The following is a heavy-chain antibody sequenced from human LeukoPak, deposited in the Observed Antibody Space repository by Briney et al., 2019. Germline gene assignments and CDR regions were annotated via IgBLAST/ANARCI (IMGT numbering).Heavy chain of an antibody. J-gene: IGHJ4*02. CDR1: GFTVSNNY. CDR3: ARAPGPYCSSTSCYSLDY. Sequence: PGGSLRLSCAASGFTVSNNYMSWVRQAPGKGLEWVSVIYSGGSTYYADPVTGRFTISRDNSKNTLYLQMNSLSTEDTAVYYCARAPGPYCSSTSCYSLDYWGQGTLVTVSS. CDR2: IYSGGST. V-gene: IGHV3-66*02. D-gene: IGHD2-2*02.